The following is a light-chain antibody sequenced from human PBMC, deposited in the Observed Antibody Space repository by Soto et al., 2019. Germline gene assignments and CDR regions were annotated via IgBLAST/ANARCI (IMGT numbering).Light chain of an antibody. J-gene: IGLJ1*01. CDR1: SSDVGGYNY. Sequence: QSALTQPASVSGSPGQSITISCTGTSSDVGGYNYVSWYQQHPGKAPKLMIYDVSNRPSGVSNRFSGFKSGNTASLTISGLQAEDEADYYCSSYTSSSTWVFGTGTKLTVL. V-gene: IGLV2-14*01. CDR2: DVS. CDR3: SSYTSSSTWV.